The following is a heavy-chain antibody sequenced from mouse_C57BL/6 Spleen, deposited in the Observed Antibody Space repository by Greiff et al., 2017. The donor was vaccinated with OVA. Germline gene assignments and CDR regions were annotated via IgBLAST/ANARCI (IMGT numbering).Heavy chain of an antibody. CDR3: ARASSGSWFAY. CDR2: IYPGSGNT. Sequence: VQLQESGAELVRPGASVKLSCKASGYTFTDYYINWVKQRPGQGLEWIARIYPGSGNTYYNEKFKGKATLTAEKSSSTAYMQLSSLTSEASAVYFCARASSGSWFAYWGQGTLVTVSA. J-gene: IGHJ3*01. CDR1: GYTFTDYY. D-gene: IGHD3-2*02. V-gene: IGHV1-76*01.